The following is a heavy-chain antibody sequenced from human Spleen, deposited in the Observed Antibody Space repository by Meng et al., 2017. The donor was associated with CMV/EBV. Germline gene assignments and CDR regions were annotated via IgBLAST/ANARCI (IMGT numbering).Heavy chain of an antibody. CDR1: GGTFSSYT. CDR2: IIPILGIA. J-gene: IGHJ4*02. V-gene: IGHV1-69*02. D-gene: IGHD5-18*01. CDR3: ARGSFSGIQLVF. Sequence: SVKVSCKASGGTFSSYTISWVRQAPGQGLEWMGRIIPILGIANYAQKFQGRVTITADESTSTAYMELSSLRSEDTAVYYCARGSFSGIQLVFWGQGTLVTVSS.